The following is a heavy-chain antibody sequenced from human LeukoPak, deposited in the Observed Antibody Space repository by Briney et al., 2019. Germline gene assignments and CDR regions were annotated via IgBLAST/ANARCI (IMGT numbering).Heavy chain of an antibody. V-gene: IGHV1-69*04. CDR3: ARGGYYYDSSGYYVH. D-gene: IGHD3-22*01. Sequence: ASVKVSCKASGGTFSSYAISWVRQAPGQGLKWMGRIIPILGIANYAQKFQGRVTITADKSTSTAYMELSSLRSEDTAVYYCARGGYYYDSSGYYVHWGQGTLVTVSS. J-gene: IGHJ4*02. CDR2: IIPILGIA. CDR1: GGTFSSYA.